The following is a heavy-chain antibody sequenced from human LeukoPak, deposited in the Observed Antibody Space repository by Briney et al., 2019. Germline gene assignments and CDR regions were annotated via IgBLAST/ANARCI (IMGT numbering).Heavy chain of an antibody. CDR3: ARQIPGSGQGFDP. Sequence: PSETLSLTCTASGGSISSYYWSWIRQPPGKGLEWIGYIYYSGSTNYNPSLKSRVTISVDTSKHQFSLKLSSVTAADTAVYYCARQIPGSGQGFDPWGQGTLVAVSS. CDR2: IYYSGST. CDR1: GGSISSYY. J-gene: IGHJ5*02. V-gene: IGHV4-59*01. D-gene: IGHD3-10*01.